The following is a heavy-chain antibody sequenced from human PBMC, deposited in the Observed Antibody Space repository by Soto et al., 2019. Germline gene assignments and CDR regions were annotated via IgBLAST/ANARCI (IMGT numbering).Heavy chain of an antibody. Sequence: PGGSLRLSCAASGFTVSSNYMSWVRQAPGKGLEWVSVIYSGGSTYYADSVKGRFTISRDNSKNTLYLQMNSLRAEDTAVYYCARGGGYCSSTSCYLGFPYYYGMDVWGQGTTVTVSS. CDR3: ARGGGYCSSTSCYLGFPYYYGMDV. D-gene: IGHD2-2*01. CDR1: GFTVSSNY. J-gene: IGHJ6*02. V-gene: IGHV3-53*01. CDR2: IYSGGST.